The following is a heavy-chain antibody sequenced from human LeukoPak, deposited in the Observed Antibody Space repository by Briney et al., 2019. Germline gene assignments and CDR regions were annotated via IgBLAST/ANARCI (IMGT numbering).Heavy chain of an antibody. D-gene: IGHD6-19*01. V-gene: IGHV4-59*01. CDR2: IYYSGST. Sequence: SETLSLTCTVSGGSISSYYWSWIRQRPGKGLEWIGYIYYSGSTNYNPSLKSRVTISVDTSKNQFSLKLSSVTAADTAVYYCARASGWYDPERFYYYYYGMDVWGQGTTVTVSS. J-gene: IGHJ6*02. CDR3: ARASGWYDPERFYYYYYGMDV. CDR1: GGSISSYY.